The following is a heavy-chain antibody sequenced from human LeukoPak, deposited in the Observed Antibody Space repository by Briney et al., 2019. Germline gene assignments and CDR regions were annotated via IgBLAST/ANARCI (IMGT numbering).Heavy chain of an antibody. CDR3: ARAQQGYSGYDYYWFDS. D-gene: IGHD5-12*01. CDR2: INHSGST. V-gene: IGHV4-34*01. CDR1: GWSFSDYY. Sequence: SETLSLTCAVYGWSFSDYYWNWIRQPPGKGLEWIGEINHSGSTNYNPSLKSRVTISVDTSKNQFSLKLSSVTAADTAVYYCARAQQGYSGYDYYWFDSWGQGTLVTVSS. J-gene: IGHJ5*01.